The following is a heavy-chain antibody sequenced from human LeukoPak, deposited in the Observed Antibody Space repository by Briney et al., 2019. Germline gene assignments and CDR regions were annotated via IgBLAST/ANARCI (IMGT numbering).Heavy chain of an antibody. CDR2: MFLSGST. D-gene: IGHD5-12*01. J-gene: IGHJ6*02. Sequence: SETLSLTCTVSGGSFSSYYWYWIRQPPGKGLEFIGYMFLSGSTNYNPSLKSRVTISGDTSKNQLSLRLTSVTAADTALYYCAGRVAMGSIDVWGQGTTVTVS. CDR1: GGSFSSYY. V-gene: IGHV4-59*01. CDR3: AGRVAMGSIDV.